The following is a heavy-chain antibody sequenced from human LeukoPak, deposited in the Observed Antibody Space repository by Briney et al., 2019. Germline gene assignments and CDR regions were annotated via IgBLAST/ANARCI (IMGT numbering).Heavy chain of an antibody. V-gene: IGHV3-23*01. CDR3: AKWGDYDVLTGYYVSDY. CDR1: GFTFSNYA. Sequence: PGGRLRLSCAASGFTFSNYAISWVRQAPGKGLEWVSAITGSGGNTYYTDSLRGRFTISRHNSKNPLYLQMNTLRAEDTAVYYCAKWGDYDVLTGYYVSDYWGQGTLVTVSS. D-gene: IGHD3-9*01. J-gene: IGHJ4*02. CDR2: ITGSGGNT.